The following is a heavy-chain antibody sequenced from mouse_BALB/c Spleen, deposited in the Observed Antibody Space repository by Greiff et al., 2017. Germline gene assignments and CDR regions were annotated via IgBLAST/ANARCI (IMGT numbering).Heavy chain of an antibody. V-gene: IGHV2-9-2*01. Sequence: QVQLKESGPGLVAPSQSLSITCTVSGFSLTSYDISWIRQPPGKGLEWLGVIWTGGGTNYNSAFMSRLSISKDNSKSQVFLKMNSLQTDDTAIYYCVRDGIYDGYYDAMDDWGQGTSVTVSS. D-gene: IGHD2-3*01. CDR2: IWTGGGT. J-gene: IGHJ4*01. CDR1: GFSLTSYD. CDR3: VRDGIYDGYYDAMDD.